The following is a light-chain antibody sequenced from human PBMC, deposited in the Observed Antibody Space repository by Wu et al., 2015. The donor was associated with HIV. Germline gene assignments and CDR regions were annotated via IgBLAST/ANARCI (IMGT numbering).Light chain of an antibody. CDR1: QSVSTH. CDR3: QQYNDWPPLT. CDR2: GAS. Sequence: ERLMTQSPAILSVSPGEKATLFCRASQSVSTHLAWYQQKPGQAPRLLIYGASTRATGVPARFSGGGSGTEFTLTISNMQSEDFAVYYCQQYNDWPPLTFGGGTKVELK. V-gene: IGKV3-15*01. J-gene: IGKJ4*01.